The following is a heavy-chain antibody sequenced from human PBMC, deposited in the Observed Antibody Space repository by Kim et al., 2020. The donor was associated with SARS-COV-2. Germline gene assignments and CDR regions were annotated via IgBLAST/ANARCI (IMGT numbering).Heavy chain of an antibody. CDR1: GFTFSSYA. CDR2: ISYDGSNK. V-gene: IGHV3-30*04. D-gene: IGHD6-13*01. J-gene: IGHJ3*02. Sequence: GGSLRLSCAASGFTFSSYAMHWVRQAPGKGLEWVAVISYDGSNKYYADSVKGRFTISRDNSKNTLYLQMNSLRAEDTAVYYCARAGVIAAAGTATGAFD. CDR3: ARAGVIAAAGTATGAFD.